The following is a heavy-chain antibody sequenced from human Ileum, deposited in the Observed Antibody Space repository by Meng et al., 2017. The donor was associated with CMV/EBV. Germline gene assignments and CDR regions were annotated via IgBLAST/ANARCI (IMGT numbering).Heavy chain of an antibody. Sequence: FTSYGISWVRQAPGQGLEWMGWISAYNGNTNYAQKLQGRVTMTTDTSTSTAYMELRSLRSDDTAVYYCARAPHLYDFWSGYYQYYFDYWGQGTLVTVSS. J-gene: IGHJ4*02. CDR2: ISAYNGNT. CDR3: ARAPHLYDFWSGYYQYYFDY. V-gene: IGHV1-18*01. D-gene: IGHD3-3*01. CDR1: FTSYG.